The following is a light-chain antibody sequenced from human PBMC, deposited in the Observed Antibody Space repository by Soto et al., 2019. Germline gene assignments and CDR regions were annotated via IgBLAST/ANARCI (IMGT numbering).Light chain of an antibody. V-gene: IGKV1-5*03. Sequence: DIQMTQSPSTLSASEGDRVTISCRASQSVSIWFAWYQQKPGRAPKLLIYKSSILESGVPSRFSGSGSGTEFTLTISSLQPDDFATYYCQHYNSYSEAFGQGTKVDIK. CDR3: QHYNSYSEA. CDR2: KSS. J-gene: IGKJ1*01. CDR1: QSVSIW.